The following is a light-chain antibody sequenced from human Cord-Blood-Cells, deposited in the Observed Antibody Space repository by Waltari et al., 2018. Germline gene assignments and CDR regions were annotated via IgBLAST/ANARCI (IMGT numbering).Light chain of an antibody. CDR1: QSISSY. Sequence: DIQMTTSPSSLSASVGDRVTITCRASQSISSYLNWYQQKPGKVPKLLIYAASSLQSGVPSRFSGSGSGTDFTLTISSLQPEDFATYYCQQSYSTLEYSFGQGTKLEIK. J-gene: IGKJ2*03. CDR2: AAS. CDR3: QQSYSTLEYS. V-gene: IGKV1-39*01.